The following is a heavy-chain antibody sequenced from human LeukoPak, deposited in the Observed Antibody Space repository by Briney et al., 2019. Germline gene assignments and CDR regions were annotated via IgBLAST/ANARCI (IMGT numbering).Heavy chain of an antibody. CDR2: IIPIFGAA. V-gene: IGHV1-69*05. CDR1: GGTFSSYA. CDR3: ARGTLTVDRYYYMDV. Sequence: SVKVSCKASGGTFSSYAISWVRQAPGQGLEWMGGIIPIFGAANYAQKFQGRVTITTDESTSTAYMELSSLRSEDTAVYYCARGTLTVDRYYYMDVWAKGPRSPSP. D-gene: IGHD4-23*01. J-gene: IGHJ6*03.